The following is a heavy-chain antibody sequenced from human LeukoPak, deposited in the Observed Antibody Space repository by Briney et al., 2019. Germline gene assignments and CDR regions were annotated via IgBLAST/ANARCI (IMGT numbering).Heavy chain of an antibody. D-gene: IGHD3-22*01. J-gene: IGHJ4*02. CDR1: GFTFSSYS. Sequence: GGSLRLSCAASGFTFSSYSMNWVRQAPGKGLEWVSSISSSSSYIYYADSVKGRFTISRDNAKNSLYLQMNSLRAEDTAVYYCARRDSSGYYPYYFDYWGQGTLVTVSS. CDR3: ARRDSSGYYPYYFDY. V-gene: IGHV3-21*01. CDR2: ISSSSSYI.